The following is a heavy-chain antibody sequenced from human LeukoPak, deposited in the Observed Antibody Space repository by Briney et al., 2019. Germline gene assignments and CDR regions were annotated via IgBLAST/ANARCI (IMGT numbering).Heavy chain of an antibody. CDR3: ARGVPYYDFWSGYYRLRYWFDP. CDR1: GGSFSGYY. D-gene: IGHD3-3*01. CDR2: INHSGST. J-gene: IGHJ5*02. Sequence: SETLSLTCAVYGGSFSGYYWSWIRQPPGKGLEWIGEINHSGSTNYNPSLKSRVTISVDTSKNQFSLKLSSVTAADTAVYYCARGVPYYDFWSGYYRLRYWFDPWGQGTLVTVSS. V-gene: IGHV4-34*01.